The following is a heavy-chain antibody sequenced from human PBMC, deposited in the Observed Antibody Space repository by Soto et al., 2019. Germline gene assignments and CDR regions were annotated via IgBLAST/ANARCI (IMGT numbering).Heavy chain of an antibody. V-gene: IGHV1-18*04. CDR2: INVNNGNT. J-gene: IGHJ5*02. CDR3: ATSYDSGFDP. CDR1: GYSFTSYG. D-gene: IGHD5-12*01. Sequence: QIQLVQSGAEVKKPGASVKVSCKASGYSFTSYGVSWVRQAPGKGLEWMGWINVNNGNTNYAQKFQGRVTMTTDTSTSTAYMELRSLRSDDTAGYYCATSYDSGFDPWGQGTLVTVSS.